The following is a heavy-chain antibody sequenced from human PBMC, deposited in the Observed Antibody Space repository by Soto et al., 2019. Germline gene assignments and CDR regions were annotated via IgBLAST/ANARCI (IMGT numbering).Heavy chain of an antibody. CDR2: IYSGGST. J-gene: IGHJ3*02. CDR3: ARGPCSGGSCYGRGDAFDI. V-gene: IGHV3-53*04. D-gene: IGHD2-15*01. Sequence: AGSLRLSCAASGFTVSRNYMSWVRQAPGKGLEWVSVIYSGGSTYYADSVKGRFTISRHNSKNTLYLQMNSLRAEDTAVYYCARGPCSGGSCYGRGDAFDIWGQGTMVTVSS. CDR1: GFTVSRNY.